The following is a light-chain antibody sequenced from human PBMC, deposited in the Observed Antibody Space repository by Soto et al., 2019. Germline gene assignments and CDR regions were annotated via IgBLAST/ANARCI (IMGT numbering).Light chain of an antibody. CDR3: QQYNVYPLT. V-gene: IGKV1D-16*01. J-gene: IGKJ4*01. CDR1: QDINSW. CDR2: AAS. Sequence: DVQMTQSPSSLSASVGDRVTITCRASQDINSWLAWYQQKPGQAPKSLIYAASSLQTGVPSRFSGSESGTDYTLTISSRQPEDSATYYCQQYNVYPLTFGGGTKVEIK.